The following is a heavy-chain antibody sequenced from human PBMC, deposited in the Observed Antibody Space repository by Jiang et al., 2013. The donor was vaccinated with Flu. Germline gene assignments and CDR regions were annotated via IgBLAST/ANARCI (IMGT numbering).Heavy chain of an antibody. D-gene: IGHD3-10*01. CDR1: GGTFSSYA. J-gene: IGHJ4*02. CDR3: ARVVPEYYYGSGSYN. V-gene: IGHV1-69*01. Sequence: GGTFSSYAISWVRQAPGQGLEWMGGIIPIFGTANYAQKFQGRVTITADESTSTAYMELSSLRSEDTAVYYCARVVPEYYYGSGSYNWGQGTLVTVSS. CDR2: IIPIFGTA.